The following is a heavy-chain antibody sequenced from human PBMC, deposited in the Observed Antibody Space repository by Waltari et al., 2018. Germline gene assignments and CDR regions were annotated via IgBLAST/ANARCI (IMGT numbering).Heavy chain of an antibody. Sequence: QVQLQESGPGLVKPSETLSLPCTVSGGSISSYYWAWIRQPPGKGLDWIGYIYYSGTTNYDPSLKSRVTISVDTSKNQFSLKLSSVTAADTAVYYCAGGLGYCSSNRCFDAFDIWGQGTMVTVSS. CDR1: GGSISSYY. D-gene: IGHD2-2*01. CDR2: IYYSGTT. V-gene: IGHV4-59*01. CDR3: AGGLGYCSSNRCFDAFDI. J-gene: IGHJ3*02.